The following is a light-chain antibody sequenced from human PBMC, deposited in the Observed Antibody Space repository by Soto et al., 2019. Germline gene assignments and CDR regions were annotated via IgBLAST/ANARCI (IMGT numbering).Light chain of an antibody. Sequence: DIHMTQSPSSLSASVGDTVTLTCRASQSINKWLAWYQQKPGKPPKFLIYDASVLQSGVPSRFSGSGFGTEFTLTVSVLQPDDFATYYCQHGWSFGQGTKVDI. CDR3: QHGWS. CDR2: DAS. V-gene: IGKV1-5*01. CDR1: QSINKW. J-gene: IGKJ1*01.